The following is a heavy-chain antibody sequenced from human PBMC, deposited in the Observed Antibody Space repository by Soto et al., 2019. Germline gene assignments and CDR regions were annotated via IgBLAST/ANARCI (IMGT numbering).Heavy chain of an antibody. V-gene: IGHV3-15*01. D-gene: IGHD2-15*01. J-gene: IGHJ4*02. CDR3: TTTPWWNTVGWWPTD. CDR2: LKSKKDGAAL. Sequence: EVQLVESGVGLVKPGGSLRLSCAASGFSFSDAWMNWVRQAPGKGPEWVGRLKSKKDGAALDYAAPVKGRFTISRDDSKNTLYLQLNSLKSEDPALYYCTTTPWWNTVGWWPTDWGQGTLVT. CDR1: GFSFSDAW.